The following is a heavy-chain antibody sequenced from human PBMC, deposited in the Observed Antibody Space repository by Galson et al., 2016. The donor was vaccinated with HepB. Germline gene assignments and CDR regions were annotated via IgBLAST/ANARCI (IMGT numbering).Heavy chain of an antibody. CDR1: GFIFSSTP. CDR3: SKGTTYETGGFYCDHF. CDR2: ISIGGAV. Sequence: SLRLSCAASGFIFSSTPMSWVRQAPGKGLEWVSDISIGGAVYADSVRGRFTISRDNSRNILYLQMDSLRADDTAVYYCSKGTTYETGGFYCDHFWGQGARVTVAS. V-gene: IGHV3-23*03. D-gene: IGHD1-1*01. J-gene: IGHJ4*02.